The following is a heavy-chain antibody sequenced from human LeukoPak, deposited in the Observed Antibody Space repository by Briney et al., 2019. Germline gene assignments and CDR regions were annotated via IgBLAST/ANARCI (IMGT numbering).Heavy chain of an antibody. J-gene: IGHJ4*02. Sequence: ASVKVSCKPSGYTFTGYYMHWVRQAPGQGLEWMGWINPNSGGTNYAQKFQGRVTMTRDTSISTAYMELCRLRSDDTAVYYCARDLDSTLPRDYWGQGTLVTVSS. CDR3: ARDLDSTLPRDY. D-gene: IGHD2-2*01. V-gene: IGHV1-2*02. CDR2: INPNSGGT. CDR1: GYTFTGYY.